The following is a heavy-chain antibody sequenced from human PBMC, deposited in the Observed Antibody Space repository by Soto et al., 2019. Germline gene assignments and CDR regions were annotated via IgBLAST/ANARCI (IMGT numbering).Heavy chain of an antibody. CDR3: AREGGSYGSFDY. CDR1: GYTFTSYY. V-gene: IGHV1-46*01. J-gene: IGHJ4*02. D-gene: IGHD1-26*01. Sequence: ASVKVFCKASGYTFTSYYMHWVRQAPGQGLEWMGIINPSGGSTSYGQKFQGRATMTRDTSRSTVYMELSSLRSEDTAVYYCAREGGSYGSFDYWGQGTLVTVSS. CDR2: INPSGGST.